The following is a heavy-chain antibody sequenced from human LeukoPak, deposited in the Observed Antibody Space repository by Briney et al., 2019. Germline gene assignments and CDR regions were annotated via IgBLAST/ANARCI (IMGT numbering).Heavy chain of an antibody. D-gene: IGHD4-17*01. J-gene: IGHJ4*02. Sequence: PGGSLRLSCSVSGFTFTSYAMSWVRQAPGKGLEWVSAFGAADGVALYADSVKGRFTISRDTSNNTLYLEMNSLRVEDTALYYCAKLGYGDYERTFDYWGQGTLVTVSS. V-gene: IGHV3-23*01. CDR2: FGAADGVA. CDR1: GFTFTSYA. CDR3: AKLGYGDYERTFDY.